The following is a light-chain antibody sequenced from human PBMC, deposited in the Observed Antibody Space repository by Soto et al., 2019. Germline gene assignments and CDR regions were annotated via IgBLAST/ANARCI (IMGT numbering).Light chain of an antibody. CDR1: SSNIGADYD. Sequence: QSVLTQPPSVSGAPGQSVTISCTGISSNIGADYDVHWYQVFPGTAPKLLLYGNTNRPSGVPDRFSGSKSGTSAPLAITGLQAEDEAEYYCQSYDRTLVFGGGTKLTVL. V-gene: IGLV1-40*01. CDR2: GNT. CDR3: QSYDRTLV. J-gene: IGLJ3*02.